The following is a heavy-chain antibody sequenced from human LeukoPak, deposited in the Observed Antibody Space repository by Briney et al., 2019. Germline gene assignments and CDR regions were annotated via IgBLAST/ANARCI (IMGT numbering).Heavy chain of an antibody. J-gene: IGHJ4*02. CDR2: INPNSGDT. V-gene: IGHV1-2*02. CDR1: GYTFTGYY. CDR3: ARVYSIRSLDY. D-gene: IGHD2-15*01. Sequence: ASVKVSCQASGYTFTGYYMHWVRQAPGQGLEWMGWINPNSGDTNYAQKFQGRVTMTRDTSINTAYMELTRLTSDDTAVYYCARVYSIRSLDYWGQGTLVTVSS.